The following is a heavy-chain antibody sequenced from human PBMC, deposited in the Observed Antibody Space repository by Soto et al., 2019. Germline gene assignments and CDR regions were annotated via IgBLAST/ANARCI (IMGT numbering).Heavy chain of an antibody. CDR3: ARSVIYHDSFFVY. V-gene: IGHV1-18*01. J-gene: IGHJ4*02. CDR2: ISAYNDNT. D-gene: IGHD3-16*02. CDR1: GYTFTSYG. Sequence: QVQLVQSGAEVKKPGASVKVSCKASGYTFTSYGISWVRQAPGQGLEWMGWISAYNDNTNYAQKLQGRVTMTTDTSTSTASMELRSLKSDDTAVDYCARSVIYHDSFFVYWCQGTLVTVSS.